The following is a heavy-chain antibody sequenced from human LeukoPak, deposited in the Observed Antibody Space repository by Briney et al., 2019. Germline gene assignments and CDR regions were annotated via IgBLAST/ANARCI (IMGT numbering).Heavy chain of an antibody. CDR2: IKSKTDGGTT. D-gene: IGHD2-21*02. CDR3: TTNHKIAYCGGDCYSDLRY. Sequence: GGSLRLSCAASGFTFSNAWTNWVRQAPGKGLEWVGRIKSKTDGGTTDYAAPVKGRFTISRDDSKNTLYLQMNSLKTEDTAVYYCTTNHKIAYCGGDCYSDLRYWGQGTLVTVSS. V-gene: IGHV3-15*07. CDR1: GFTFSNAW. J-gene: IGHJ4*02.